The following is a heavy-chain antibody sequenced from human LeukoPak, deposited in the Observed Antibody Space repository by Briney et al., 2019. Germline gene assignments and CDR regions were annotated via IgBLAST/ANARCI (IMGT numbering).Heavy chain of an antibody. D-gene: IGHD1-1*01. CDR3: ARGERRGPLDY. Sequence: GGSLRLSCAASGFTFKSHWMHWVRRSPGKGLVWVSRLSTDSTRENYADSVKGRFTVSRDNAKNTLYLQLNSLRVDDTAVYYCARGERRGPLDYWGQGTLVTVSS. J-gene: IGHJ4*02. CDR2: LSTDSTRE. V-gene: IGHV3-74*01. CDR1: GFTFKSHW.